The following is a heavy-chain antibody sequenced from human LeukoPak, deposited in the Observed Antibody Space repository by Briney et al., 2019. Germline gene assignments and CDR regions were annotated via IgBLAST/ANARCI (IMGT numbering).Heavy chain of an antibody. D-gene: IGHD3-22*01. V-gene: IGHV3-33*01. CDR2: IWYDGSNK. CDR1: GFTFSRFG. Sequence: GGSLRLSCAASGFTFSRFGMHWVRQAPGKGLEWVAVIWYDGSNKYYADSVKGRFTISGDNSKNTLYLEMNSLRAEDTAVYYCARDYYYDSSGYWDYYFDYWGQGTLVSVSS. CDR3: ARDYYYDSSGYWDYYFDY. J-gene: IGHJ4*02.